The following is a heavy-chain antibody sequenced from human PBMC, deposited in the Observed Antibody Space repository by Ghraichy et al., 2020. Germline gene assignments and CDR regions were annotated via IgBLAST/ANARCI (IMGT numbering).Heavy chain of an antibody. Sequence: PVKVSCKVSGGSFSSYAVSWVRQAPGQGLEWMGGITPISATPNYAQNFQGRVTIIADTSTSTAYMELSSLRSEDTAVYYCASRKIAIAGTNYYYYGMDVWGQGTTITVSS. D-gene: IGHD6-13*01. J-gene: IGHJ6*02. CDR1: GGSFSSYA. CDR2: ITPISATP. V-gene: IGHV1-69*06. CDR3: ASRKIAIAGTNYYYYGMDV.